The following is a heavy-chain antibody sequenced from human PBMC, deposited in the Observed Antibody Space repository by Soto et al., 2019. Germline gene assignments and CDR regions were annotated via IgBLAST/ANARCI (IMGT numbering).Heavy chain of an antibody. Sequence: GGSLRLSCAASGFTFSNSWMSWVRQAPGKGLEWVGRIKSKTDGGTTDYAAPVKGRFTISRDDSKNTLYLQMNSLKTEDTAVYYCTTDKRSAIFGVVHNWFDPWGQGTLVTVSS. CDR2: IKSKTDGGTT. CDR3: TTDKRSAIFGVVHNWFDP. J-gene: IGHJ5*02. V-gene: IGHV3-15*01. D-gene: IGHD3-3*01. CDR1: GFTFSNSW.